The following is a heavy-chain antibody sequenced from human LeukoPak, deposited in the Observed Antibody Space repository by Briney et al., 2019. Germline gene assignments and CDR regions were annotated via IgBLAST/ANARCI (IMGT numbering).Heavy chain of an antibody. Sequence: SETLSLTCAVYGGTFSGYYWSWIRRPPGKGLEWIGQINHSGSTNYNPSLKSRVTISVDTSKNQFSLKLSSVTAADTAVYYCAIEPVVTAHDVFDIWGQRTMVTVSS. V-gene: IGHV4-34*01. CDR1: GGTFSGYY. CDR2: INHSGST. J-gene: IGHJ3*02. D-gene: IGHD2-21*02. CDR3: AIEPVVTAHDVFDI.